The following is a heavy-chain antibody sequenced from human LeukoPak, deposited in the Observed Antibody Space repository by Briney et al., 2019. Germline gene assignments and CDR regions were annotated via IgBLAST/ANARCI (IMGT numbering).Heavy chain of an antibody. CDR3: AKGDWFDP. CDR1: GFTFDDYA. V-gene: IGHV3-9*01. J-gene: IGHJ5*02. Sequence: SGGSLRLSCAASGFTFDDYAMHWVRQAPGKGLEWVSGISWNSGSIGYADSVKGRFTISRDNAKNSLYLQMNSLRAEDTALYYCAKGDWFDPWGQGTLVTASS. CDR2: ISWNSGSI.